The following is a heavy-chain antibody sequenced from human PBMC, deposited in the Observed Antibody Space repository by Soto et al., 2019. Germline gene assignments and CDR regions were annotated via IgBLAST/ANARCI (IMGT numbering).Heavy chain of an antibody. J-gene: IGHJ5*02. Sequence: TLSLACAGSGGSITSGGYCWGWIRQPAGQGLEWIGYMYHSVNTYYNPSLKGRVTISLDHSRNQFSLRLNSVTAADTAVYFCASSKYDVVAGSVWFDPWGQGTLVTVSS. CDR2: MYHSVNT. D-gene: IGHD2-21*01. V-gene: IGHV4-30-2*01. CDR3: ASSKYDVVAGSVWFDP. CDR1: GGSITSGGYC.